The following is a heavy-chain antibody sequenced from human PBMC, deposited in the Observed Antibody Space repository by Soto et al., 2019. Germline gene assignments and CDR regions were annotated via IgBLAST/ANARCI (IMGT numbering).Heavy chain of an antibody. CDR3: AKADGQQWLIPHLDN. J-gene: IGHJ4*02. CDR2: ISCCGGSA. CDR1: GFNFKKFA. V-gene: IGHV3-23*01. D-gene: IGHD6-19*01. Sequence: EVQLLESGGRVVQPGRSLRLSCVASGFNFKKFAMAWVREAAGEGLEWVSGISCCGGSASYADSVKGRFSIARDDSKNTVSLQLNSLRVEDTAQYYCAKADGQQWLIPHLDNWGQGTLVTVS.